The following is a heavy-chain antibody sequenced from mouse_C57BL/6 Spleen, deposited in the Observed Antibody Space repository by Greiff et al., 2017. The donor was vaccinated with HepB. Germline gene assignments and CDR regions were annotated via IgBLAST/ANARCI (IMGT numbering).Heavy chain of an antibody. D-gene: IGHD1-1*01. V-gene: IGHV1-72*01. CDR3: ARYYEDYFDY. CDR2: IDPKSGGT. Sequence: QVQLQQSGAELVKPGASVKLSCKASGYTFTSYWMHWVKQRPGRGLERIGRIDPKSGGTKYNEKLKSKATLTVDKHTSTAYMQLSSMTSENAAVYYCARYYEDYFDYWGQGTTLTVSS. CDR1: GYTFTSYW. J-gene: IGHJ2*01.